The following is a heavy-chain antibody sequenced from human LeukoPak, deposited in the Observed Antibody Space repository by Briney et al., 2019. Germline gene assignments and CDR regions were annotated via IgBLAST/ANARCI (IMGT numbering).Heavy chain of an antibody. J-gene: IGHJ4*02. CDR3: ARGECSGGSCYYFDY. CDR1: GFTFSSYD. CDR2: IGTAGDT. V-gene: IGHV3-13*01. D-gene: IGHD2-15*01. Sequence: GGSLRLSCAASGFTFSSYDMHWVRQATGKGLEWVSAIGTAGDTYYPGSVKGRFTTSRENAKNSLYLQMNSLRAGDTAVYYCARGECSGGSCYYFDYWGQGTLVTVSS.